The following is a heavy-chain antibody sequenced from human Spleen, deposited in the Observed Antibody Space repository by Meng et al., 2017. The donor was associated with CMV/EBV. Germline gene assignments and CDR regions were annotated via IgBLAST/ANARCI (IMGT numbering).Heavy chain of an antibody. CDR2: ISSSS. CDR1: GFTFSSYS. J-gene: IGHJ4*01. V-gene: IGHV3-21*01. Sequence: SLRLSCAASGFTFSSYSMNWVRQAPGKGLEWVSSISSSSNYADSVKGRFTISRDNAKNSLYLQMNSLRAEDTAVYYCARGPSPVDYWGQGTLVTVSS. CDR3: ARGPSPVDY.